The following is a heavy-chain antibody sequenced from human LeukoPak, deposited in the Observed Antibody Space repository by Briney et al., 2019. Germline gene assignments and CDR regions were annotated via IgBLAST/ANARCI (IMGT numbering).Heavy chain of an antibody. CDR2: ISYHGSDT. J-gene: IGHJ6*03. CDR3: ARGRSMTYRHRVAFCG. D-gene: IGHD2-21*01. CDR1: GFAFSSYG. V-gene: IGHV3-30*03. Sequence: GGSLRLSCAASGFAFSSYGMYWVRQAPGKGLEWVAVISYHGSDTYYIDSVKGRFIISRDNSKNTLYLQMNSLRAEDTAVYYCARGRSMTYRHRVAFCGGGKVATVT.